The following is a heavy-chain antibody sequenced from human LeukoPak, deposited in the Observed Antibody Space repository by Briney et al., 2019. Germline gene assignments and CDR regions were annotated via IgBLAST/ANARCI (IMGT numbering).Heavy chain of an antibody. J-gene: IGHJ4*02. V-gene: IGHV3-30*18. CDR2: ISYDGSNK. CDR3: AKDRSSSLDY. D-gene: IGHD6-13*01. CDR1: GFTFSSYG. Sequence: GGSLRLSCAASGFTFSSYGMHWVRQAPGKGLEWVAVISYDGSNKYYADSVKGRFTISRDNSKNTLYLQMNSLRAEDTAVYYCAKDRSSSLDYWGQGTLVTVSS.